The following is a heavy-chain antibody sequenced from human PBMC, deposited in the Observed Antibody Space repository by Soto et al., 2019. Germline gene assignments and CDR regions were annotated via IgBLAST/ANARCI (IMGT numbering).Heavy chain of an antibody. CDR3: ARDQGVVVTADNWFDP. CDR1: GGSITDYS. V-gene: IGHV4-4*07. D-gene: IGHD2-21*02. J-gene: IGHJ5*02. Sequence: SETLSLTCTVSGGSITDYSWVWIRQPAGKGLEWIGRIFSSGSTNYNPSLKGRITMSLDTSKNQFSLKLNSATATDTAVYFCARDQGVVVTADNWFDPWGQGSLGPSPQ. CDR2: IFSSGST.